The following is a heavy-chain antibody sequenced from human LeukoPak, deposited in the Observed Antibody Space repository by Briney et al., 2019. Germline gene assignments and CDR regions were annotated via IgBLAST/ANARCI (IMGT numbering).Heavy chain of an antibody. Sequence: PGGSLGLSCAASGFTFSSYAMSWVRQAPGKGLEWVSAISGSGDRTHYVDSVKGRFTISRDNSKNTLYLQMDSLRAEDTAVYYCAKRECSDNNCYFVNWGQGTLVTVSS. D-gene: IGHD1-20*01. J-gene: IGHJ4*02. CDR3: AKRECSDNNCYFVN. CDR1: GFTFSSYA. V-gene: IGHV3-23*01. CDR2: ISGSGDRT.